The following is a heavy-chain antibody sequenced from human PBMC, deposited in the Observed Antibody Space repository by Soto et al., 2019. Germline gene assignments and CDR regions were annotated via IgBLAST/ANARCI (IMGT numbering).Heavy chain of an antibody. CDR3: SRATTTVQYFQH. CDR2: IIPIFGTA. J-gene: IGHJ1*01. D-gene: IGHD4-17*01. Sequence: QVQLVQSGAEVKKPGSSVKVSCKASGGTFSSYAISWVQQAPGQGLEWMGGIIPIFGTANYAQKFQGRVTITADESTSTAYMELSSLRSEDTAVYYCSRATTTVQYFQHWGPGTLVTVSS. CDR1: GGTFSSYA. V-gene: IGHV1-69*01.